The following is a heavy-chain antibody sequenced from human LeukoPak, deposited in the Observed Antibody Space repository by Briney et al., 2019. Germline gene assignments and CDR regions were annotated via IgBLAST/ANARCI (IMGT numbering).Heavy chain of an antibody. CDR3: ARDPESAAGLDYYYFYGMDA. D-gene: IGHD6-13*01. V-gene: IGHV3-11*01. Sequence: GGSLRLSCAASGFTFSDYYMSWIRQAPGKGLEWISYISSRGRTIYYADSVKGRFTISRDNAKKSLYLQMNSLRAEDTAVYYCARDPESAAGLDYYYFYGMDAWGQGTTVTVSS. J-gene: IGHJ6*02. CDR2: ISSRGRTI. CDR1: GFTFSDYY.